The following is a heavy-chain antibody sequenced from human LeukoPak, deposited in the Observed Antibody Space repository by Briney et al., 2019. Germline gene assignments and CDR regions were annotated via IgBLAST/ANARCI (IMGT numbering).Heavy chain of an antibody. CDR3: ARPREAMVRGVKNAFDI. Sequence: GGSLRLSCAASGFTFSSYWMSWVRQAPGKGLEWVANIKQDGSEKYYVDSVKGRFTISRDNAKNSLYLQMNSLRAEDTAVYYCARPREAMVRGVKNAFDIWGQGTMVTVSS. J-gene: IGHJ3*02. CDR2: IKQDGSEK. D-gene: IGHD3-10*01. V-gene: IGHV3-7*01. CDR1: GFTFSSYW.